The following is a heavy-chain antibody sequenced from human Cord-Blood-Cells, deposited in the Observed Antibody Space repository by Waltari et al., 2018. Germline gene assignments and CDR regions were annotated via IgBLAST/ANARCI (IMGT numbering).Heavy chain of an antibody. CDR1: GYTLTELS. V-gene: IGHV1-24*01. CDR2: FDPEDGET. CDR3: ATHKDSSSSFDY. D-gene: IGHD6-6*01. J-gene: IGHJ4*02. Sequence: QVQLVQSGAEVKKPGASVKVACKVSGYTLTELSIPWVRQAPGKGLEWMGGFDPEDGETIYAQKFQGRVTMTEDTSTDTAYMELSSLRSEDTAVYYCATHKDSSSSFDYWGQGTLVTVSS.